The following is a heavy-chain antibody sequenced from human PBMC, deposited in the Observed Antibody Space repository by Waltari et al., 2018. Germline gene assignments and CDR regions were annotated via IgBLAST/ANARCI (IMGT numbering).Heavy chain of an antibody. CDR3: ARGSPLGLNWFDP. V-gene: IGHV4-34*01. CDR1: GGSFSGYY. Sequence: QVQLQQWGAGLLKPSETLSLTCAVYGGSFSGYYWSWIRQPPGKGLEWIGEINHSGSTNYNPSLKSRVTISVDTSKNQFSLKVSSVTAADTAVYYCARGSPLGLNWFDPWGQGTLVTVSS. D-gene: IGHD2-15*01. J-gene: IGHJ5*02. CDR2: INHSGST.